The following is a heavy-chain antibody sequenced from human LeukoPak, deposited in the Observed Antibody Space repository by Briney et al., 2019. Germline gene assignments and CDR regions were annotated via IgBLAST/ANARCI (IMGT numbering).Heavy chain of an antibody. Sequence: GGSLRLSCEASGFIFSTYAMSWVRQAPGKGLEWVSVISGGGDSTYYADSVKGRFIISRENSKNTLYLQMNSLRAEDTAIYYCAKGAAALGYNWFDPWGQGTLVTVSS. CDR2: ISGGGDST. V-gene: IGHV3-23*01. D-gene: IGHD3-16*01. CDR3: AKGAAALGYNWFDP. CDR1: GFIFSTYA. J-gene: IGHJ5*02.